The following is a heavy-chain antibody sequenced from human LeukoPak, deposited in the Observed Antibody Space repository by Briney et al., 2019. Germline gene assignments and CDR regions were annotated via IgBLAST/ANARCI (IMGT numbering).Heavy chain of an antibody. CDR2: INPNSGGT. Sequence: ASVTVSCKASGYTFTGYYMHWVRQAPGQGLEWMGWINPNSGGTNYAQKFQGRLTRTRDTSISTAYMELSRLRSDDTAVYYCARDLNYDILTEGYWGQGTLVTVSS. J-gene: IGHJ4*02. V-gene: IGHV1-2*02. CDR1: GYTFTGYY. CDR3: ARDLNYDILTEGY. D-gene: IGHD3-9*01.